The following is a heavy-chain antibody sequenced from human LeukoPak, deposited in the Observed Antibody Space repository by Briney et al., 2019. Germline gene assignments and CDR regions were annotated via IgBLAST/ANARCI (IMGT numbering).Heavy chain of an antibody. CDR3: AKDRWGSFDY. J-gene: IGHJ4*02. D-gene: IGHD3-16*01. CDR2: ISGSGGST. V-gene: IGHV3-23*01. Sequence: PGGSLRLPCAASGFTFSSYAMSWVRQAPGKGLEWVSAISGSGGSTYYADSVKGRFTISRDNSKNALYLQMNSLRAEDTAVYYCAKDRWGSFDYWGQGTLVTVSS. CDR1: GFTFSSYA.